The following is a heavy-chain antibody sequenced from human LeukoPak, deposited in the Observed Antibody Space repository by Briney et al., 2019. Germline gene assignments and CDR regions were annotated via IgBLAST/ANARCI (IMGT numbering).Heavy chain of an antibody. D-gene: IGHD2-2*01. CDR2: IISTGSTT. J-gene: IGHJ4*02. V-gene: IGHV3-48*01. CDR1: GFTFSSYS. CDR3: ATGFWGYCSRSSCPLDN. Sequence: PGGSLRLSCAASGFTFSSYSMNWVRQAPGKGLEWISYIISTGSTTYYADSVKGRFTISRDNANNSLSLQMSSLRAEDTAVYYCATGFWGYCSRSSCPLDNWGQGTLVTVAS.